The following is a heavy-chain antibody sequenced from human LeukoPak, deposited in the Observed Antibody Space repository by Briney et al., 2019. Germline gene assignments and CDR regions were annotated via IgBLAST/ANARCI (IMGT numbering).Heavy chain of an antibody. CDR1: GFTFSSYP. CDR3: ARESGWGLPHTFDF. CDR2: ISYDGSKI. D-gene: IGHD3-3*01. Sequence: GGSLRLSCAASGFTFSSYPLHWVRQAPGKGLEWVTLISYDGSKIYYADSVKGRFTISRDHSKNTLYLQMNSLRAEDTAVYYCARESGWGLPHTFDFWGQGTMVTVSS. V-gene: IGHV3-30-3*01. J-gene: IGHJ3*01.